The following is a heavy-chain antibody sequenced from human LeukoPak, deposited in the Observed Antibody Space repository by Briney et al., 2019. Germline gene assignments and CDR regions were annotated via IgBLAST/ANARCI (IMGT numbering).Heavy chain of an antibody. D-gene: IGHD7-27*01. V-gene: IGHV4-4*07. CDR2: VYTTGTT. Sequence: RSGGSLRLSCAAAGFTFSNYGMHWVRQPAGKGLEWIGRVYTTGTTNFNPSLKSRLSMSVDASKKQLYLRLNYVTAADTAVYFCATVSGAGGFLRKWGQGILVTVSS. J-gene: IGHJ4*02. CDR1: GFTFSNYG. CDR3: ATVSGAGGFLRK.